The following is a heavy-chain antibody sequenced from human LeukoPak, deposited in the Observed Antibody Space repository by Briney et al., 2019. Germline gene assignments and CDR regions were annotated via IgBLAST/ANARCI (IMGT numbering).Heavy chain of an antibody. CDR3: VRGGSRWSLSPSEYFQH. D-gene: IGHD6-13*01. J-gene: IGHJ1*01. V-gene: IGHV4-34*01. CDR1: GGSFSGYY. CDR2: INHSGST. Sequence: SETLSLTCAVYGGSFSGYYWSWIRQPPGKGLEWIGEINHSGSTNYNPSLKSRVTISVDTSKNQFSLKLSSVTAADTAVYYCVRGGSRWSLSPSEYFQHWGQGTLVTVSS.